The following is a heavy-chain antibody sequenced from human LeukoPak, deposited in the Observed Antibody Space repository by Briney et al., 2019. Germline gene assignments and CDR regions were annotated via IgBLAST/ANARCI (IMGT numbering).Heavy chain of an antibody. J-gene: IGHJ4*02. D-gene: IGHD4-17*01. Sequence: GGSLRLSCAASGFTVSTNYMSWVRQVPGKWLEWVSVIYTGGSTYYADSVKGRFTISRDNSKNMVYLQMNSLRGDDTAVYYCVRDDPDYGVDHWGQGTLVTVSS. CDR1: GFTVSTNY. V-gene: IGHV3-53*01. CDR2: IYTGGST. CDR3: VRDDPDYGVDH.